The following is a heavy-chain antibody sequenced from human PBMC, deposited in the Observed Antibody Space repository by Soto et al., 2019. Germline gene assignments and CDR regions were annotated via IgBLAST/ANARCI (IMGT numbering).Heavy chain of an antibody. CDR2: TYYRSKWYY. J-gene: IGHJ5*01. Sequence: PWQTLSLTCAITGDSVSSNSAGWSWVRQSPSRGLEWLGRTYYRSKWYYEYAVSVRGRITINPDTSTNQYSLQLNSVTPEDTDVYFCARGEKYIGKSFDYWGQGTMVTVSS. CDR1: GDSVSSNSAG. CDR3: ARGEKYIGKSFDY. V-gene: IGHV6-1*01. D-gene: IGHD1-26*01.